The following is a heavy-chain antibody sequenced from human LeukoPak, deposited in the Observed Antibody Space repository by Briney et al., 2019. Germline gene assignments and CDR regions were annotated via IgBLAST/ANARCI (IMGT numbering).Heavy chain of an antibody. CDR2: IIPIFGTA. J-gene: IGHJ6*04. CDR3: AREATYCSSTSCYALDYYYGMDV. D-gene: IGHD2-2*01. CDR1: GCTFTSYA. V-gene: IGHV1-69*13. Sequence: GASVKVSCKASGCTFTSYAISWVRQAPGQGLEWMGGIIPIFGTANYAQKFQGRVTITADESTSTAYMELSSLRSEDTAVYYCAREATYCSSTSCYALDYYYGMDVWGKGTTVTVSS.